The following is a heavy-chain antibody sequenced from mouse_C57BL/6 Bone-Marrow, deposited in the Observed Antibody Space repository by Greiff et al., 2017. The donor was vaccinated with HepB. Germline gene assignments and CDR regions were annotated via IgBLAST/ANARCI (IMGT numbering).Heavy chain of an antibody. J-gene: IGHJ3*01. D-gene: IGHD1-1*01. CDR3: AREGKLLRFWFAY. CDR1: GFNIKDYY. CDR2: IDPEDGET. V-gene: IGHV14-2*01. Sequence: DVKLVESGAELVKPGASVKLSCTASGFNIKDYYMHWVKQRTEQGLEWIGRIDPEDGETKYAPKFQGKATITADTSSNTAYLQLSSLTSEDTAVYYCAREGKLLRFWFAYWGQGTLVTVSA.